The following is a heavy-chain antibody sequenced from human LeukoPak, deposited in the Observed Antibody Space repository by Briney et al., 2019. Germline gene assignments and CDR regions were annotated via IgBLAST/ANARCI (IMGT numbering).Heavy chain of an antibody. CDR1: GGSISSSSYY. J-gene: IGHJ4*02. V-gene: IGHV4-39*02. D-gene: IGHD3-9*01. CDR3: AKDSIRYFDWLLYPLFDY. Sequence: SETLSLTCTVSGGSISSSSYYWGWIRQPPGKGLEWIGRIYYSGSTYYNPSLKSRVSISVDTSKNQFSLKLSSVTAADTAVYYRAKDSIRYFDWLLYPLFDYWGQGTLVTVSS. CDR2: IYYSGST.